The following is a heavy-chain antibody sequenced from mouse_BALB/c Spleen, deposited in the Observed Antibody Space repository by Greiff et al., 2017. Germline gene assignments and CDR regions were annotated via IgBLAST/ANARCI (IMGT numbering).Heavy chain of an antibody. D-gene: IGHD1-2*01. CDR2: ISSGSSTI. CDR1: GFTFSSFG. Sequence: EVQGVESGGGLVQPGGSRKLSCAASGFTFSSFGMHWVRQAPEKGLEWVAYISSGSSTIYYADTVKGRFTISRDNPKNTLFLQMTSLRSEDTAMYYCARSKVTTAYFDYWGQGTTLTVSS. J-gene: IGHJ2*01. V-gene: IGHV5-17*02. CDR3: ARSKVTTAYFDY.